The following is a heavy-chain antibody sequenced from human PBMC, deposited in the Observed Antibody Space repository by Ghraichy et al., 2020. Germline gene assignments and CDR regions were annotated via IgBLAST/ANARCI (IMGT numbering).Heavy chain of an antibody. CDR2: INHSGST. V-gene: IGHV4-34*01. CDR3: ARLSGPPTYYDFWSGYQTPYYFDY. J-gene: IGHJ4*02. CDR1: GGSFSGYY. Sequence: SETLSLTCAVYGGSFSGYYWSWIRQPPGKGLEWIGEINHSGSTNYNPSLKSRVTISVDTSKNQFSLKLSSVTAADTAVYYCARLSGPPTYYDFWSGYQTPYYFDYWGQGTLVTVSS. D-gene: IGHD3-3*01.